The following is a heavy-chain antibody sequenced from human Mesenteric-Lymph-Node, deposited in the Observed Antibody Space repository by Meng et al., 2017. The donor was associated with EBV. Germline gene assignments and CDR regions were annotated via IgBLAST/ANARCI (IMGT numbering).Heavy chain of an antibody. CDR1: SVPVGSGFW. Sequence: VQLQVLALGYGDPSGNPCLTCPVSSVPVGSGFWWSWVRQPPGKALEWIGEISHIESDNYNPSLKSRVTISLDKSENQFSMRLTSVTDADTAMYYCAASSGWWRLDYWGQGILVTVSS. D-gene: IGHD6-19*01. V-gene: IGHV4-4*02. CDR2: ISHIESD. CDR3: AASSGWWRLDY. J-gene: IGHJ4*02.